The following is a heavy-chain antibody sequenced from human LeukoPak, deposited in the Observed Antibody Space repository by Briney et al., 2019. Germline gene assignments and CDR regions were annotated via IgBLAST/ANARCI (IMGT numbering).Heavy chain of an antibody. Sequence: GGSLRLSCAASGFTFSTYAMSWVRQAPGKWLEWVSAISASGGSTVYADSVKGRFTISRANSNNTLYLPMNSLRAEETAVYYCAKAGLRGSGYQYQVDYWGQGTLVTVSS. CDR3: AKAGLRGSGYQYQVDY. J-gene: IGHJ4*02. CDR2: ISASGGST. CDR1: GFTFSTYA. V-gene: IGHV3-23*01. D-gene: IGHD3-22*01.